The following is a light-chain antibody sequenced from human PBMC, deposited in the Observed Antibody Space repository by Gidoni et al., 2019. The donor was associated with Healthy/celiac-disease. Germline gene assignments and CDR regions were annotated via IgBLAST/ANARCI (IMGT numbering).Light chain of an antibody. J-gene: IGLJ2*01. CDR3: AAWDDSLNGHVV. CDR1: SSNIGSNI. Sequence: QSVLTQPPSASGTPWQRVTISCSGSSSNIGSNIVNWYQQLPGTGPKLLIYSNNQRPSGVPDRFSGSKSGTSASLAISGLQSEDEADYYCAAWDDSLNGHVVFGGGTKLTVL. V-gene: IGLV1-44*01. CDR2: SNN.